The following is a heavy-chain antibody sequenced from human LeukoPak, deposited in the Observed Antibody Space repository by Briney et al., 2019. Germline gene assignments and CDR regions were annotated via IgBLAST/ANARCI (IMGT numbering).Heavy chain of an antibody. V-gene: IGHV4-59*01. J-gene: IGHJ6*03. CDR3: ARGRVSSSTWYSTYYYYFYMDV. D-gene: IGHD1-1*01. Sequence: SETLSLTCSVSDDSITMYYWTWIRQPPGKGLEWIGYVDHTGSTNFNPSLNGRVSISRDTTKNLFSLRLRSVTAANTAVYFCARGRVSSSTWYSTYYYYFYMDVWGKGTTVTVSS. CDR2: VDHTGST. CDR1: DDSITMYY.